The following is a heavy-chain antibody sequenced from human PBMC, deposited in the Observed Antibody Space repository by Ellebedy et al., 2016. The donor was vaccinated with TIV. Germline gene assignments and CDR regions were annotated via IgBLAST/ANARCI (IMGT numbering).Heavy chain of an antibody. D-gene: IGHD3-22*01. Sequence: AASVKVSCKASGDIFSGYDINWVRQTSGQGLEWMGWMSPGSGVTSYALKFQSRVTMTWDTSINTAYMELSSLTSEDTAVYICARGVIEGTDYWGQGTMVTVSS. V-gene: IGHV1-8*02. J-gene: IGHJ4*02. CDR2: MSPGSGVT. CDR1: GDIFSGYD. CDR3: ARGVIEGTDY.